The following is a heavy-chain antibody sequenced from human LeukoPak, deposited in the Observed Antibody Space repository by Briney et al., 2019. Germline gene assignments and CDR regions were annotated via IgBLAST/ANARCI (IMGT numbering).Heavy chain of an antibody. CDR1: GFSFSSYS. D-gene: IGHD3-10*01. CDR2: ISSSSSYI. V-gene: IGHV3-21*01. CDR3: ARDRHHRFGELFP. Sequence: GGSLRLPCAASGFSFSSYSMDWVRQAPGKELEWVSSISSSSSYIYYADSVKGRFTISRDNANNSLYLQMNSLRAEDTAVYYCARDRHHRFGELFPWGQGTLVTVSS. J-gene: IGHJ4*02.